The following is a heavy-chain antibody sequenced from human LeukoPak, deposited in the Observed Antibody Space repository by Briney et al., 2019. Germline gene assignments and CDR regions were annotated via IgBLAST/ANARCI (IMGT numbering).Heavy chain of an antibody. Sequence: GGSLRLSCAASGFTFSDAWMTWVRQAQGKGLEWISYISSGGSSIYYADSVKGRFTISRDNAKNSLYLHMNSLRAEDTAVYYCARDNGDSSDYWGQGTLVTVSS. J-gene: IGHJ4*02. CDR1: GFTFSDAW. D-gene: IGHD4-17*01. CDR3: ARDNGDSSDY. V-gene: IGHV3-11*04. CDR2: ISSGGSSI.